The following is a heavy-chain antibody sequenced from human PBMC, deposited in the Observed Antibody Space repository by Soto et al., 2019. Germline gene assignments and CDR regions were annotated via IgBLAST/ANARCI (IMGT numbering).Heavy chain of an antibody. V-gene: IGHV2-5*02. CDR3: AHFTTGGYFFAY. J-gene: IGHJ4*02. CDR2: IYWADDK. CDR1: GFSLRNSAVG. D-gene: IGHD3-22*01. Sequence: SGPTLVNPTQTLTLTCTVSGFSLRNSAVGVGWIRQPPGKALEWLALIYWADDKRCSPSLKSRLTITKDTSKNQVVLTMTNMYPVDIATYYCAHFTTGGYFFAYWGQGTLVTVSS.